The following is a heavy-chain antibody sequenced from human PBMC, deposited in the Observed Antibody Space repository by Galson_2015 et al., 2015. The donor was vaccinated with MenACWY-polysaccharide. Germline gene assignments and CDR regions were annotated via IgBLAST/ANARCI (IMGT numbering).Heavy chain of an antibody. Sequence: WSWVRQPAGKGLDWIGFIYYNGRTNYNPPLKSRATISLDTSKNQFSLRLTSVTAADTAVYYCARVEKYSGSFYILYWGQGTLVTVSS. CDR2: IYYNGRT. D-gene: IGHD1-26*01. CDR3: ARVEKYSGSFYILY. J-gene: IGHJ4*02. V-gene: IGHV4-61*10.